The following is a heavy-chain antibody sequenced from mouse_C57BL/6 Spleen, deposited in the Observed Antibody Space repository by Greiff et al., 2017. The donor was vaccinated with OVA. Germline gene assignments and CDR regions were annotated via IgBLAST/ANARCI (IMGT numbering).Heavy chain of an antibody. J-gene: IGHJ1*03. CDR1: GYTFTDYN. V-gene: IGHV1-18*01. CDR2: INPNNGGT. Sequence: VQLQQSGPELVKPGASVKIPCKASGYTFTDYNMDWVKQSHGKSLEWIGDINPNNGGTNYNQKFKGKATLTVDKSSSTAYMELRSLTSEDTAVYYCARSGWLLRRDFDDWGTGTTVTVSS. D-gene: IGHD2-3*01. CDR3: ARSGWLLRRDFDD.